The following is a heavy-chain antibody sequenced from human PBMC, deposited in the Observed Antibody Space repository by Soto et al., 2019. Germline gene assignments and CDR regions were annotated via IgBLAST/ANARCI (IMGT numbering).Heavy chain of an antibody. Sequence: QVQLVESGGGVIQPGRSLRLSCAASGLTLSNYAMHWVRQAPGKGLEWVAVISYDGSNRYYADSVKGRFTISRDNSKNSLYLQMNSLSAEDTDEYYCARVTQAVAADYWGQGTLVTVSS. CDR3: ARVTQAVAADY. D-gene: IGHD6-19*01. V-gene: IGHV3-30-3*01. CDR2: ISYDGSNR. J-gene: IGHJ4*02. CDR1: GLTLSNYA.